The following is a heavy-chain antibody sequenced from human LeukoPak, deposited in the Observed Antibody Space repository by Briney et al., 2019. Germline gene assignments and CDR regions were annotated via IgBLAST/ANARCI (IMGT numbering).Heavy chain of an antibody. CDR2: IYTSGST. Sequence: SQTLSLTCTVSGGSISSGSYYWSWIRQPAGEGLEWIGRIYTSGSTNYNPSLKSRVTISVDTSKNQFSLKLSSVTAADTAVYYCARHVGGPERWLQLIDYWGQGTLVTVSS. V-gene: IGHV4-61*02. J-gene: IGHJ4*02. CDR3: ARHVGGPERWLQLIDY. D-gene: IGHD5-24*01. CDR1: GGSISSGSYY.